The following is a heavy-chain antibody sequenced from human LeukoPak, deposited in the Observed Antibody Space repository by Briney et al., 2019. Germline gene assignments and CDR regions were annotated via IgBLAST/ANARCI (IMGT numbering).Heavy chain of an antibody. D-gene: IGHD5-18*01. Sequence: PGGSLRLSCAASGFTFSSYGMNWVRQAPGKGLEWVSYISSSGSTIYYADSVKGRFTISRDNAKNSLYLQMNSLRAEDTAVYYCARDLSRGYSYGPPGFDIWGQGTMVTVSS. J-gene: IGHJ3*02. V-gene: IGHV3-48*03. CDR3: ARDLSRGYSYGPPGFDI. CDR1: GFTFSSYG. CDR2: ISSSGSTI.